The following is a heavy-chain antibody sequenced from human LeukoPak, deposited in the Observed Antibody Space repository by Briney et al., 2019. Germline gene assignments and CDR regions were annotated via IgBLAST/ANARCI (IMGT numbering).Heavy chain of an antibody. V-gene: IGHV3-48*01. J-gene: IGHJ6*03. CDR1: GFNFTRYN. CDR2: ISSISRTI. Sequence: PGGSLRLSCAASGFNFTRYNINWVRQAPGKGLEHISYISSISRTIDNADSVKGRFTISRDNAKNSLYLQMNSLRAEDTAVYYCASERKSNYYLDVWAKGTSVTVSS. CDR3: ASERKSNYYLDV.